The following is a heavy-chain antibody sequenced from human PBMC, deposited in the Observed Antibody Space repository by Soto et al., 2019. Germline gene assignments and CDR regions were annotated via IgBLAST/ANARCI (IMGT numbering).Heavy chain of an antibody. CDR2: IYYSGST. Sequence: SETLSLTCTVSGGSISSSSYYWGWIRQPPGKGLEWIGSIYYSGSTYYNPSLKSRLTISVDTSKNQFSLKLSSVTAADTAVYYCARLVAGSGWAVPYYYYGMDVWGQGTTVTVSS. V-gene: IGHV4-39*01. CDR1: GGSISSSSYY. J-gene: IGHJ6*02. CDR3: ARLVAGSGWAVPYYYYGMDV. D-gene: IGHD6-19*01.